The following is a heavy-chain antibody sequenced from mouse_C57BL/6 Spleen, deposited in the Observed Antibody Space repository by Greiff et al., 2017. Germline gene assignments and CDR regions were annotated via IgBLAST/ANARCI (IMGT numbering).Heavy chain of an antibody. D-gene: IGHD2-4*01. CDR3: ARERLRRGCYAMDY. CDR1: GYTFTDYY. CDR2: INPNNGGT. J-gene: IGHJ4*01. V-gene: IGHV1-26*01. Sequence: VQLQQSGPELVKPGASVKISCKASGYTFTDYYMNWVKQSHGKSLEWIGDINPNNGGTSYNQKFKGKATLTVDKSSSTAYMELRSLTSEDSAVYYCARERLRRGCYAMDYWGQGTSVTVSS.